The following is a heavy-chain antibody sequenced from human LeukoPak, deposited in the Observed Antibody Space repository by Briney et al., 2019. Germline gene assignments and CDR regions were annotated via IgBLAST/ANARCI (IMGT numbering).Heavy chain of an antibody. D-gene: IGHD2-2*01. V-gene: IGHV3-53*01. Sequence: GGSLRLSCAASGFTVSDHYMSWVRQAPGQGLESVSLIYSGGTTLYSDSVKGRFTISRDNSKNTLYLQMNSLRAEDTAVYYCARDRHQGAFDMWGQGTMVIVSS. J-gene: IGHJ3*02. CDR2: IYSGGTT. CDR1: GFTVSDHY. CDR3: ARDRHQGAFDM.